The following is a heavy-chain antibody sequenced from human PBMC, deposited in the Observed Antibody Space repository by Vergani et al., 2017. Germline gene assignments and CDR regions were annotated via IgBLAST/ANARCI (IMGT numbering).Heavy chain of an antibody. CDR1: GFTFDDYA. V-gene: IGHV3-9*01. CDR3: AKVVRGVMGNDAFDI. CDR2: NSWNSGSI. D-gene: IGHD3-10*01. J-gene: IGHJ3*02. Sequence: EVQLVESGGGLVQPGRSLRLSCAASGFTFDDYAMHWVRQAPGKGLEWVSGNSWNSGSIGYADSLKGRFTISRDNAQNSLYLPMKGLRAEDTALYYCAKVVRGVMGNDAFDIWGQGTMVTVSS.